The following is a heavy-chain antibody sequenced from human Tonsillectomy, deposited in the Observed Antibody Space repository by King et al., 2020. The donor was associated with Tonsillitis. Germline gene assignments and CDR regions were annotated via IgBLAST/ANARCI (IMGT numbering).Heavy chain of an antibody. J-gene: IGHJ3*02. CDR1: GDSVSSNSAA. V-gene: IGHV6-1*01. CDR2: TYYRSKWNN. Sequence: VKLQQSGPGLVKPSQTLSLTCAISGDSVSSNSAAWNWLRQSPSRGLEWLGRTYYRSKWNNEYAVSVKSRIIINPDTSKNQFSLQLNSVTPEDTAVYYCARNLGDGYSWDGFGIWGQGTMVTVSA. D-gene: IGHD5-24*01. CDR3: ARNLGDGYSWDGFGI.